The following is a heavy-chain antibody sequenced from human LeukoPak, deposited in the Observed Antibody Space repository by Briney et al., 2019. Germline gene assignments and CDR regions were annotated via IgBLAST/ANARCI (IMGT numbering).Heavy chain of an antibody. J-gene: IGHJ6*02. V-gene: IGHV3-43*02. CDR2: ISGEGGST. Sequence: GGSLRLSCAASGFTFDDYAMHWVRQAPGKGLEWVSFISGEGGSTYYADSVKGRFTISRDYSKNSLYLQMNSLRTEDTALYYCAKAGLGVRKKAGYYGMDVWGQGTTVTVSS. D-gene: IGHD3-22*01. CDR1: GFTFDDYA. CDR3: AKAGLGVRKKAGYYGMDV.